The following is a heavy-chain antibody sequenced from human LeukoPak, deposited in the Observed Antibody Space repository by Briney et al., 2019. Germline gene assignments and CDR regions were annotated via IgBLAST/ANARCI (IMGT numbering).Heavy chain of an antibody. J-gene: IGHJ6*02. CDR1: GYTFTSYG. D-gene: IGHD3-22*01. CDR2: INPSGGST. V-gene: IGHV1-46*01. CDR3: ARDGTYYYDSSGPPYYYGMDV. Sequence: GASVKVSCKASGYTFTSYGISWVRQAPGQGLEWMGVINPSGGSTSYAQKFQGRVTMTRDTSTSTVYMELSSLRSEDTAVYYCARDGTYYYDSSGPPYYYGMDVWGQGTTVTVSS.